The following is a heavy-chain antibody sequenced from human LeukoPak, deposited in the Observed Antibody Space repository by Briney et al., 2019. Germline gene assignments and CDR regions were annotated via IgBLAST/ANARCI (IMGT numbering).Heavy chain of an antibody. CDR1: GGSISSSSYY. J-gene: IGHJ6*02. V-gene: IGHV4-39*01. CDR3: ARHGYYYYGMDV. CDR2: IYYSGST. Sequence: PSETLSLTCTVSGGSISSSSYYWGWIRQPPGKGLEWIGSIYYSGSTYYNPSLKSRVTISVDTSKNQFSLKLSSVTAADTAVYYCARHGYYYYGMDVWGQGTTVTVSS.